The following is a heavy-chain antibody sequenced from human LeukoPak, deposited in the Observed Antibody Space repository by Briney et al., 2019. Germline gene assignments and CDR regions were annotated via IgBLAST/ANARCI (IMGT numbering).Heavy chain of an antibody. J-gene: IGHJ4*02. Sequence: GGSLRLSCAASGFTFNSYSMNWVRQAPGKGLEWVSSISSSSSYIYYADSVKGRFTISRDNAKNSLYLQMDSLRAEDTAVYYCARDAYYYDRSGYYWYFDYWGQGTLVTVSS. CDR3: ARDAYYYDRSGYYWYFDY. D-gene: IGHD3-22*01. V-gene: IGHV3-21*01. CDR1: GFTFNSYS. CDR2: ISSSSSYI.